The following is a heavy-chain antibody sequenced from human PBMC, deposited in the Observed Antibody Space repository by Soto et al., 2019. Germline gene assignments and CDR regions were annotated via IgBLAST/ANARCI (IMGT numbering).Heavy chain of an antibody. CDR1: WFSLSTSGGG. J-gene: IGHJ4*02. V-gene: IGHV2-5*02. D-gene: IGHD3-10*01. CDR2: IYWDDDK. CDR3: AHGGMGFGDPPAFDY. Sequence: QITLKESGPTLVKPTQTLTLTCTFSWFSLSTSGGGVGWIRQPPGKSLEWLALIYWDDDKRYSPSLKSRLTITKDTSKNQVVLTMTNMDPVDTATYYCAHGGMGFGDPPAFDYWGQGTLVTVSS.